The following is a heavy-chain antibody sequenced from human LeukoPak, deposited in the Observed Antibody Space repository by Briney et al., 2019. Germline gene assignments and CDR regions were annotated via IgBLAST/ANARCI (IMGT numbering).Heavy chain of an antibody. V-gene: IGHV1-18*01. J-gene: IGHJ4*02. D-gene: IGHD3-10*01. Sequence: ASVKVSFKASGYTFTTYHINWVRQAPGQGLEWMGRINAYNGNTNYEQKLQGRVIMTTDTSTSTVCMELRSLRSDDTAVYYCARGGRGNFDYWGQGTLVAVSS. CDR3: ARGGRGNFDY. CDR1: GYTFTTYH. CDR2: INAYNGNT.